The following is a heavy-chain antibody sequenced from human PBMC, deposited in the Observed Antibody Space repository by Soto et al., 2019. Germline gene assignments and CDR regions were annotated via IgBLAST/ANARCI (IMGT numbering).Heavy chain of an antibody. CDR2: IYAGDSDT. V-gene: IGHV5-51*01. CDR3: ARLWDYGLDV. J-gene: IGHJ6*02. CDR1: GYKFTSYW. D-gene: IGHD1-26*01. Sequence: GESLKISCKGSGYKFTSYWIAWVRQMPGKGPEWMGIIYAGDSDTRYSPSFQGQVTISVDKSITSAYLQWSSLKASDTAMYYCARLWDYGLDVWGQGTTVTVSS.